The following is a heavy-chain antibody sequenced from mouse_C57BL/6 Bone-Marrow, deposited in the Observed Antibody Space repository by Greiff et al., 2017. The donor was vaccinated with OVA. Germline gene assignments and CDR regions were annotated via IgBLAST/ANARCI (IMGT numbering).Heavy chain of an antibody. J-gene: IGHJ3*01. Sequence: VKLMESGAELARPGASVKLSCKASGYTFTSYGISWVKQRTGQGLEWIGEIYPRSGNTYYNEKFKGKATLTADKSSSTAYMELRSLTSEDSAVYFCARWDGYYPFAYWGQGTLVTVSA. D-gene: IGHD2-3*01. V-gene: IGHV1-81*01. CDR1: GYTFTSYG. CDR3: ARWDGYYPFAY. CDR2: IYPRSGNT.